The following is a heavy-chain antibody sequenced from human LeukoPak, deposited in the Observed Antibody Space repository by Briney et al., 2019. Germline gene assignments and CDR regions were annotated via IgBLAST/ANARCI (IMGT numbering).Heavy chain of an antibody. Sequence: GGSLRLSCAASGFTFSSYSMNWVRQAPGKGLEWVSSISSSSSYIYYADSVKGRFTISRDNAKNSLYLQMNSLRAEDTAVYYCARAGESDTAMVPSFFDYWGQGTLVTVSS. D-gene: IGHD5-18*01. CDR2: ISSSSSYI. CDR3: ARAGESDTAMVPSFFDY. V-gene: IGHV3-21*01. J-gene: IGHJ4*02. CDR1: GFTFSSYS.